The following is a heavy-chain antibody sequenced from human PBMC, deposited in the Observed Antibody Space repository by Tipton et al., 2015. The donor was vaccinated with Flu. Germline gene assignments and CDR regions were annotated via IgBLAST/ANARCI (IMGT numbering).Heavy chain of an antibody. CDR1: GFTFSSYD. CDR2: INTGGNT. D-gene: IGHD1/OR15-1a*01. Sequence: QLVQSGGGLVQPGRSLRLSCAASGFTFSSYDMHWVRQATGKGLEWVSAINTGGNTFYPDSVKGRFTISRENAKNSLYLQLNSLRAGDTAVYYCARAGNNYYGMDVWGQGTTVTVPS. CDR3: ARAGNNYYGMDV. J-gene: IGHJ6*02. V-gene: IGHV3-13*01.